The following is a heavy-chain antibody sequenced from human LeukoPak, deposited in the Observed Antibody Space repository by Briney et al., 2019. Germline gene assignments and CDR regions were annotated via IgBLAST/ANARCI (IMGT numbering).Heavy chain of an antibody. J-gene: IGHJ6*03. CDR2: IRYDGNNK. CDR3: AKGSKAVLFTRDHYMDV. CDR1: GFTFSDYS. D-gene: IGHD6-19*01. V-gene: IGHV3-30*02. Sequence: GGSLRLSCAASGFTFSDYSMHWVRQAPGKGLNWVAFIRYDGNNKYYADSVRGRFTTSRDNSKNTLYLQMNSLRAEDTAVYFCAKGSKAVLFTRDHYMDVWGKGTTVTISS.